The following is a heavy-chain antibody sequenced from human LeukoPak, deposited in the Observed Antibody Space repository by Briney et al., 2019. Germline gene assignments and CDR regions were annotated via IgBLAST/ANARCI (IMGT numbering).Heavy chain of an antibody. CDR1: GFTFSSYD. CDR2: ISTTSITI. CDR3: ARDPTDYCSSTSCYPD. Sequence: GGSLRLSCAASGFTFSSYDTNWVRQAPGKGLEWISYISTTSITIYYADSVKGRFTISRDNAKNSLYLQMNSLRAEDTAVYYCARDPTDYCSSTSCYPDWGQGTLVTVSS. D-gene: IGHD2-2*01. J-gene: IGHJ4*02. V-gene: IGHV3-48*04.